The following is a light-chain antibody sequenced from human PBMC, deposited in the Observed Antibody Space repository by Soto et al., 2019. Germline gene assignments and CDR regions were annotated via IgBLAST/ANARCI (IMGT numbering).Light chain of an antibody. Sequence: QSALTQPAYVSGSPGQSITISCTGTSSDGGGYNYVSWYQQHPGKAPKLMIYDVSNRPSGVSNRFSGSKSGNTASLTISGLQAEDEADYYCSSYTSSSTSYVFGTGTKLTVL. J-gene: IGLJ1*01. V-gene: IGLV2-14*01. CDR1: SSDGGGYNY. CDR2: DVS. CDR3: SSYTSSSTSYV.